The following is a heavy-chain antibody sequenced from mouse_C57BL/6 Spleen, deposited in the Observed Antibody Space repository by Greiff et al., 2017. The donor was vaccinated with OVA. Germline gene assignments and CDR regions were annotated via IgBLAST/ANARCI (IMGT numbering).Heavy chain of an antibody. CDR1: GYSFTGYY. J-gene: IGHJ4*01. V-gene: IGHV1-42*01. Sequence: VHVKQSGPELVKPGASVKISCKASGYSFTGYYMNWVKQSPEKSLEWIGEINPSTGGTTYNQKFKAKATLTVDKSSSTAYMQLKSLTSEDSAVYYCARGTTVVEEDAMDYWGQGTSVTVSS. CDR3: ARGTTVVEEDAMDY. D-gene: IGHD1-1*01. CDR2: INPSTGGT.